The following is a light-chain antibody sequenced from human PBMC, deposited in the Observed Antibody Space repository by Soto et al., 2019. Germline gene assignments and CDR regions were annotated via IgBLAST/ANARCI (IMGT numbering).Light chain of an antibody. J-gene: IGKJ1*01. CDR2: GAS. Sequence: EMVLTQSPGTLSLSPGERATLSCRASQNVSSSYLAWYQQKPGQAPRLLIYGASSRATGIPDRFSGSGSGTDFTLTISRLEPEDFAVYYCQQDGSSPRTFGQGTKVEIK. CDR1: QNVSSSY. CDR3: QQDGSSPRT. V-gene: IGKV3-20*01.